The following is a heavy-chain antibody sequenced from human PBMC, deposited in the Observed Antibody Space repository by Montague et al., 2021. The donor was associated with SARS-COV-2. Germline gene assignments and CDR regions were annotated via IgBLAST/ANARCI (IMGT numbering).Heavy chain of an antibody. CDR1: VFTFSNYA. Sequence: SLRLSCAASVFTFSNYAMTLVRQTPVKGLDWVSTISGFCDSTSYAHPVKGRFTISRDNSQNTLYLQVNSLRAEDTAVYYCAGGTYMGVDFWGQGTLVTVSS. CDR3: AGGTYMGVDF. V-gene: IGHV3-23*01. CDR2: ISGFCDST. D-gene: IGHD1-26*01. J-gene: IGHJ4*02.